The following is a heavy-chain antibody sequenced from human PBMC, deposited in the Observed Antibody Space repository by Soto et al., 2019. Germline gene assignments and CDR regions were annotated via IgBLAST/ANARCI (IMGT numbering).Heavy chain of an antibody. Sequence: GGSLRLSCAASGFTFSSHTRNWVRQAPGKGLEWVSSISSSSGYIYYADSVKGRFTISRDNAKNSLYLQMNSLRAEDTAVYYCARDGAIAAAGTGFDYWGQGTLVTVSS. CDR3: ARDGAIAAAGTGFDY. J-gene: IGHJ4*02. V-gene: IGHV3-21*01. CDR1: GFTFSSHT. D-gene: IGHD6-13*01. CDR2: ISSSSGYI.